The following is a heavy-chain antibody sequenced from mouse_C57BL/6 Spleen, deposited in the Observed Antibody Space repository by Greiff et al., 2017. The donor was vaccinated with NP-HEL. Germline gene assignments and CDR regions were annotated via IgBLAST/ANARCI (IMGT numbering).Heavy chain of an antibody. CDR2: IWSGGST. V-gene: IGHV2-5*01. CDR3: AKKANWDLYAMDY. Sequence: QVQLKESGPGLVQPSQCLSITCTVSGFSLTSYGVHWVRQSPGKGLEWLGVIWSGGSTDYNAAFMSRLSITKDNSKSHVFFKMNSLQADDTAIYYCAKKANWDLYAMDYWGQGTSVTVSS. D-gene: IGHD4-1*01. CDR1: GFSLTSYG. J-gene: IGHJ4*01.